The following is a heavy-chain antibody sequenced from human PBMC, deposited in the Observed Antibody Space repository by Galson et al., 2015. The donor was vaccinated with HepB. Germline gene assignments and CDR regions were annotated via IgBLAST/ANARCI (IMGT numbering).Heavy chain of an antibody. J-gene: IGHJ6*02. CDR3: ARVGYCSGGSCHDQVYYYYYYGMDV. Sequence: SVKVSCKASGGTFSSYAISWVRQAPGQGLEWMGGIIPIFGIANYAQKFQGRVTITADESTSTAYMELSSLRSEDTAVYYCARVGYCSGGSCHDQVYYYYYYGMDVWGQGTTVTVSS. V-gene: IGHV1-69*13. CDR2: IIPIFGIA. D-gene: IGHD2-15*01. CDR1: GGTFSSYA.